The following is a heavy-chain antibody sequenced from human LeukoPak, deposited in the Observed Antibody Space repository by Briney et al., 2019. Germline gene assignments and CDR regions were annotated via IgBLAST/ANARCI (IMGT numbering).Heavy chain of an antibody. J-gene: IGHJ4*02. CDR2: IYPGDSET. V-gene: IGHV5-51*01. Sequence: GESLKISCKGSGYSFTSYWIGWVRQMPGKGLERMGIIYPGDSETRYSPSFQGQVTISADKSISTAYLQWSSLKASDTAMYYCARRPRITATSSYFDSWGQGTLVTVSS. CDR3: ARRPRITATSSYFDS. CDR1: GYSFTSYW. D-gene: IGHD1-7*01.